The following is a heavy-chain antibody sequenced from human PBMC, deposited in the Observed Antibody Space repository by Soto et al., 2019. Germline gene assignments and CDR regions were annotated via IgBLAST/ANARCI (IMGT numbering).Heavy chain of an antibody. CDR1: GYTFTSYG. CDR3: ARSSGGNFGIIIEGTNWFAP. D-gene: IGHD1-26*01. V-gene: IGHV1-18*01. CDR2: INPHGGST. Sequence: ASVKVSCKASGYTFTSYGISWVRQAPGQGLEWMGVINPHGGSTAYARKFKGRVTLTRDTSASTVYMEVSSLTSEDTAMYYCARSSGGNFGIIIEGTNWFAPWGQGTLVTVSS. J-gene: IGHJ5*02.